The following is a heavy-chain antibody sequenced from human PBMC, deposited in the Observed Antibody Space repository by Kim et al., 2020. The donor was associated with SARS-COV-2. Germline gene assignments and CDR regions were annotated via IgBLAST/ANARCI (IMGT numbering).Heavy chain of an antibody. V-gene: IGHV1-3*01. CDR1: GYTFTSYA. D-gene: IGHD3-10*01. CDR2: INAGNGNT. Sequence: ASVKVSCKASGYTFTSYAMHWVRQAPGQRLEWMGWINAGNGNTKYSQKFQGRVTITRDTSASTAYMELSSLRSEDTAVYYCARDHRSGRLPSYWYFDLWGRGTLVTVSS. CDR3: ARDHRSGRLPSYWYFDL. J-gene: IGHJ2*01.